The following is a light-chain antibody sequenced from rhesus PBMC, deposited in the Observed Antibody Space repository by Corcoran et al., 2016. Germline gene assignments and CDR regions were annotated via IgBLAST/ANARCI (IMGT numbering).Light chain of an antibody. CDR1: QAINRE. V-gene: IGKV1-94*01. CDR2: AAS. J-gene: IGKJ2*01. Sequence: DIQMTQSPSSLSASAGDRVTVTCRTSQAINREVSWYQQKPGKALTLLVYAASNLQTGVSSRFSGSGSGTDFTLTISSLQPEDVATYYCQQDYTAPSSFGQGTKVDIK. CDR3: QQDYTAPSS.